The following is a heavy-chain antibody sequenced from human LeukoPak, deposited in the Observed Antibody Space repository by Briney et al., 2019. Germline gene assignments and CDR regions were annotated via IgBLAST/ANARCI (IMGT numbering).Heavy chain of an antibody. CDR2: ISYDGSNE. J-gene: IGHJ5*02. Sequence: PGRSLRLSCADSGFTFSDYPIHWVRQAPGKGLEWVAVISYDGSNEYYADSVKGRFTISRDNSRNTLYLQMNSLRAEDTAVYYCAKDRSYCGGDCYNPWFDPWGQGTLVTVSS. V-gene: IGHV3-30-3*01. D-gene: IGHD2-21*02. CDR3: AKDRSYCGGDCYNPWFDP. CDR1: GFTFSDYP.